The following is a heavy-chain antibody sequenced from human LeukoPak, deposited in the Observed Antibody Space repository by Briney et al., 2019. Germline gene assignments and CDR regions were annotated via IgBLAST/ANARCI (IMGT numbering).Heavy chain of an antibody. CDR1: GGSISSYY. D-gene: IGHD2-21*02. V-gene: IGHV4-59*10. J-gene: IGHJ4*02. Sequence: TGNLALTWADPGGSISSYYWCWIRQPTGKGLEWIGRILTGGNTNNNPSLKSRDTMSGDRSKNQFSLKVSSVAAADTGVYYCARVGDSATYFDYWGQGTLVTVSS. CDR2: ILTGGNT. CDR3: ARVGDSATYFDY.